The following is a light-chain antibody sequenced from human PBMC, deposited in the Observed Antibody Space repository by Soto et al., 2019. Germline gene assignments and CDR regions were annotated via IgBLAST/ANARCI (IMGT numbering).Light chain of an antibody. CDR3: MQALQIPWT. V-gene: IGKV2-28*01. Sequence: DIVMTQSPLSLPVTPGEPASISCRSSQSLLHNDGYNFLGWYLQKPGQSPQLLLYLGSNRASGVPERFSGSGSGTDFTLKISRVEAEDVGVSYCMQALQIPWTFGQGTKVEIK. J-gene: IGKJ1*01. CDR1: QSLLHNDGYNF. CDR2: LGS.